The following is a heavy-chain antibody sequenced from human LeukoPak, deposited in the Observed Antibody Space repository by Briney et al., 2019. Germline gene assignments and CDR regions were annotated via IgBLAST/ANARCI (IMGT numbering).Heavy chain of an antibody. CDR1: GFTFSSYE. Sequence: GGSLRLSCAASGFTFSSYEMNWVRQAPGKGLEWVSYISSSGSTIYYADSVKGRFTISRDNAKNSLYLQMNNLRAEDTAVYYCARDGGEWELDYWGQGTLVTVSS. V-gene: IGHV3-48*03. CDR2: ISSSGSTI. CDR3: ARDGGEWELDY. J-gene: IGHJ4*02. D-gene: IGHD1-26*01.